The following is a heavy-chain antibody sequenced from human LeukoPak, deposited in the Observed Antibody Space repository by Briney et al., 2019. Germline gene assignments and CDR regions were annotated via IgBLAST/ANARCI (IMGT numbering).Heavy chain of an antibody. V-gene: IGHV3-48*02. J-gene: IGHJ4*02. CDR2: ISSGSSTI. Sequence: GGSLRLSCAGSGFTFSSDNMAWVRQAPGKGLQLISYISSGSSTIYYADSVKGRFTISRDNAKNSLYLHMNGLRDEDTAVYYCARDFVEMATITGDSWGQGTLVTVSS. D-gene: IGHD5-24*01. CDR3: ARDFVEMATITGDS. CDR1: GFTFSSDN.